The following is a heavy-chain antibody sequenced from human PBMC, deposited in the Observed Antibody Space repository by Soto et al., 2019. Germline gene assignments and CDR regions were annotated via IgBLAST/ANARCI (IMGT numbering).Heavy chain of an antibody. D-gene: IGHD1-26*01. CDR1: GFTFSDFH. V-gene: IGHV3-11*01. J-gene: IGHJ6*02. Sequence: QVQLVESGGGLVKPGGSLRLSCAASGFTFSDFHMIWVRQAPGKGLEWISYIYRGRSTVSYADSVQGRFTISRDNAKNSLYLQLDSLRVEDTAVYYCAKRIVGTTGHAFDVWGQGTTVTISS. CDR2: IYRGRSTV. CDR3: AKRIVGTTGHAFDV.